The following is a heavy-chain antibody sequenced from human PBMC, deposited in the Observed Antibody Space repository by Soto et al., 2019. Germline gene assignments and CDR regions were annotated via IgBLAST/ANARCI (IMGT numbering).Heavy chain of an antibody. Sequence: EVQLVESGGGLVKPGGSLRLSCAASGFSFSNGWMSWVRQAPGKGLEWVGRIKSKIDGGTTDYAAHVEGRFTISREESKNTLYLQLHSLQTEDTAVYYCSSDGWEWCQGTLVTVSS. J-gene: IGHJ4*02. D-gene: IGHD1-26*01. CDR2: IKSKIDGGTT. CDR1: GFSFSNGW. CDR3: SSDGWE. V-gene: IGHV3-15*05.